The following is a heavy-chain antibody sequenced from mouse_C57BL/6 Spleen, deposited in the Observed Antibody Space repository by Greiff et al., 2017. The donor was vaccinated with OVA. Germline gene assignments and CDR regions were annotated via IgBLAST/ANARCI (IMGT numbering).Heavy chain of an antibody. CDR1: GYAFSSYW. J-gene: IGHJ4*01. CDR3: ARRRYYGSSEDAMDY. Sequence: QVHVKQSGAELVKPGASVKISCKASGYAFSSYWMNWVKQRPGKGLEWIGQLYPGDGDTNYHGKFKGKATLTADKSSSTAYMQLSSLTSEDSAVYFCARRRYYGSSEDAMDYWGQGTSVTVSS. D-gene: IGHD1-1*01. CDR2: LYPGDGDT. V-gene: IGHV1-80*01.